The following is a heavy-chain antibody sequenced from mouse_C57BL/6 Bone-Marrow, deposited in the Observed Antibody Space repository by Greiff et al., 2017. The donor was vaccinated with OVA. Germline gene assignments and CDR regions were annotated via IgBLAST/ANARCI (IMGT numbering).Heavy chain of an antibody. CDR2: ISYDGSN. D-gene: IGHD2-3*01. CDR3: ARVHDGYYGY. V-gene: IGHV3-6*01. J-gene: IGHJ2*01. Sequence: EVKLQESGPGLVKPSQSLSLTCSVTGYSITSGYYWNWIRQFPGNKLEWMGYISYDGSNNYNPSLKNRISITRDTSKNQFFLKLNSVTTEDTATYYCARVHDGYYGYWGQGTTLTVSS. CDR1: GYSITSGYY.